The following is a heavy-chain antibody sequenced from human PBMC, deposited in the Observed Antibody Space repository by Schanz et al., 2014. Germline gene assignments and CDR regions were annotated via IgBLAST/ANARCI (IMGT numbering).Heavy chain of an antibody. CDR2: ISSSGST. D-gene: IGHD2-21*01. CDR3: ARDDSPSTKPFDS. J-gene: IGHJ4*02. CDR1: GFTFSSYG. Sequence: VQLVESGGGVVQPGRSLRLSCAASGFTFSSYGMSWVCQAPGKGLEWVSGISSSGSTYYADSVKGRFTISRDNSKNTLYLQMNSLRADDTAVYYCARDDSPSTKPFDSWGQGTLVSVSS. V-gene: IGHV3-23*04.